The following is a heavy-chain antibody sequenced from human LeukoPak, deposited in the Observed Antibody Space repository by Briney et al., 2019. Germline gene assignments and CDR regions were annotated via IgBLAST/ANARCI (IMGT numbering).Heavy chain of an antibody. J-gene: IGHJ4*02. CDR2: INPNSGGT. Sequence: GASVKVSCKASGYTFTGYYMHWVRQAPGQGLEWMGWINPNSGGTNYAQKFQGRVTMTRDTSISTAYMELSRLRSDDTAVYYCARDPQDYCGGDCYVDYWGQGTLVTVSS. V-gene: IGHV1-2*02. CDR3: ARDPQDYCGGDCYVDY. CDR1: GYTFTGYY. D-gene: IGHD2-21*01.